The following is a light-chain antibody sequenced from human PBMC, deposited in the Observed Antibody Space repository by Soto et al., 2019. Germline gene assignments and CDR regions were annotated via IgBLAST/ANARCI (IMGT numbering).Light chain of an antibody. V-gene: IGLV2-8*01. J-gene: IGLJ3*02. CDR3: SSYAASSHWV. CDR2: EV. Sequence: QSALTQPPSASGSPGQSVTISCTGTSSDVGGYNSVSWYQQHPGKAPKLMISEVNSGVPDRFSGSKSGNTASLTVSGLQAEAGADSNCSSYAASSHWVFGGGTKLTVL. CDR1: SSDVGGYNS.